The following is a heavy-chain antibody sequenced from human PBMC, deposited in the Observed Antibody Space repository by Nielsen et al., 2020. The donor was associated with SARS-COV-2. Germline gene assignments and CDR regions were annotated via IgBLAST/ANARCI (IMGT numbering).Heavy chain of an antibody. CDR3: ARVRITMIVVVDAFDI. Sequence: SETLSLTCAVYGGSFSGYYWSWIRQPPGKGLEWIGYIYYSGSTNYNPSLKSRVTISVDTSKNQFSLKLSSVTAADTAVYYCARVRITMIVVVDAFDIWGQGTMVTVSS. CDR2: IYYSGST. J-gene: IGHJ3*02. V-gene: IGHV4-59*12. D-gene: IGHD3-22*01. CDR1: GGSFSGYY.